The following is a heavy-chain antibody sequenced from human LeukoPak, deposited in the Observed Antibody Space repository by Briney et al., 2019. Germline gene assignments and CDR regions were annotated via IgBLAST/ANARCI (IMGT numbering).Heavy chain of an antibody. CDR2: ISGSGGST. CDR3: AKGAGYSPGLNGGATKFDY. Sequence: GGSLRLSCAASGFTFSSYAMSWVRQAPGKGLEWVSAISGSGGSTYYADSVKGRFTISRDNSKNTLYLQMNSLRAEDTAVYYCAKGAGYSPGLNGGATKFDYWAREPWSPSPQ. D-gene: IGHD4-23*01. V-gene: IGHV3-23*01. CDR1: GFTFSSYA. J-gene: IGHJ4*02.